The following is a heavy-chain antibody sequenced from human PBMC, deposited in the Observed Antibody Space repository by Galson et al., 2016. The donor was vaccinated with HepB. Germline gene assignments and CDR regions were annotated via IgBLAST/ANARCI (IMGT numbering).Heavy chain of an antibody. V-gene: IGHV4-34*01. Sequence: SLTCAVYGGSFSGYYWNWIRQPPGKGLEWIGEVYHSGDSNYSPSLRSRVTISVDTSKNQFSLKLSSVMPADPAIYYCARDQGGPSDHWGQGTLVTVSA. CDR2: VYHSGDS. CDR3: ARDQGGPSDH. CDR1: GGSFSGYY. J-gene: IGHJ4*02. D-gene: IGHD2-15*01.